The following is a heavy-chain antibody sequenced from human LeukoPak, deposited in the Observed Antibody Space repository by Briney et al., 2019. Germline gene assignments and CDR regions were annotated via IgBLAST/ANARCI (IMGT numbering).Heavy chain of an antibody. D-gene: IGHD6-19*01. CDR2: IKEDGGET. V-gene: IGHV3-7*05. CDR1: GFTFSKSW. Sequence: GSLRLSCAASGFTFSKSWMTWVRQAPGKGLQGVAHIKEDGGETYYVDSVKGRFTVSRDNGKTSVYLQMNSLRAEDTAVYYCATWSSGWQFDYWGQGTLVTVSS. J-gene: IGHJ4*02. CDR3: ATWSSGWQFDY.